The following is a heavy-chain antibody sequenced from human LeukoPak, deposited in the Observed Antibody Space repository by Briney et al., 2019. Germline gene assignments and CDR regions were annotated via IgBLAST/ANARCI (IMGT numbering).Heavy chain of an antibody. CDR3: ARDLVDGVGAPGAY. D-gene: IGHD1-26*01. CDR2: INTYNGNT. CDR1: GYTFTNYG. V-gene: IGHV1-18*01. J-gene: IGHJ4*02. Sequence: GASVKVSCKASGYTFTNYGITWMRHAPGQGPEWVGWINTYNGNTNYAQKLQGRVTITTHTSTSTAYMELRSLRSDATAVFYCARDLVDGVGAPGAYWGQGALVTVSS.